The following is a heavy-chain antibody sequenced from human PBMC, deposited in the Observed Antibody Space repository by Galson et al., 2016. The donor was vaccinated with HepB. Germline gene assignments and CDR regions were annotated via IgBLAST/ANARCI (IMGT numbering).Heavy chain of an antibody. CDR2: IYYSGST. CDR3: ARVGVELRQQSRNNDAFEI. J-gene: IGHJ3*02. V-gene: IGHV4-59*01. CDR1: VGSIKSYY. D-gene: IGHD6-13*01. Sequence: SETLSLTCTVSVGSIKSYYWSWIRQPPGQGLEWIGYIYYSGSTTYPPSLTTRVHISVDTSQRQFSLKLSSLTAADTAVYYCARVGVELRQQSRNNDAFEIWGQGTMVIVSS.